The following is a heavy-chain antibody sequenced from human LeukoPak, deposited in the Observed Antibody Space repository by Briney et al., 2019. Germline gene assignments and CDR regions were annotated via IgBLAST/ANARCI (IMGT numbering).Heavy chain of an antibody. D-gene: IGHD3-10*01. Sequence: SETLSLTCAVYGGSFSGYYWSWIRQPPGKGLEWIGEINHSGSTNYNPSLKSRVTISVDTSKNQFSLKLSSVTAADTAVYHCASKIWGYGSGSYSKGYFDYWGQGTLVTVSS. CDR2: INHSGST. V-gene: IGHV4-34*01. J-gene: IGHJ4*02. CDR3: ASKIWGYGSGSYSKGYFDY. CDR1: GGSFSGYY.